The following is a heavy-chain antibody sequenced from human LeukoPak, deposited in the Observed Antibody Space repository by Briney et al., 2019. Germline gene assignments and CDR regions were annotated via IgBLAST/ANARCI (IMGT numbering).Heavy chain of an antibody. J-gene: IGHJ6*02. D-gene: IGHD2-2*01. CDR3: ARDSGYQLDLDV. V-gene: IGHV4-59*01. CDR2: IYYSGST. CDR1: GGSISSYY. Sequence: SETLSLTCTVSGGSISSYYWSWIRQPPGKGLEWIGYIYYSGSTNYNPSLKSRVTISVDTSKNQFSLKLSSVTAADTAVYYCARDSGYQLDLDVRGQGTTVTVSS.